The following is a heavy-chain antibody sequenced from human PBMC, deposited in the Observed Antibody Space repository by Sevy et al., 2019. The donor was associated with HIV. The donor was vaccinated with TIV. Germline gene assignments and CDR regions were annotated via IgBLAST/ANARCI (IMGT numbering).Heavy chain of an antibody. CDR1: GFTFNNAW. D-gene: IGHD3-22*01. CDR2: IKSKVDGETT. CDR3: ATAPGYYDSAPFDY. J-gene: IGHJ4*02. V-gene: IGHV3-15*01. Sequence: GGSLRLSCAVSGFTFNNAWMNWDSQAPGTGLQWVGLIKSKVDGETTDYAAPVKGGLTISRYDSKNTLYLQLNSLKIEDTAVYYCATAPGYYDSAPFDYWGPGTLVTVSS.